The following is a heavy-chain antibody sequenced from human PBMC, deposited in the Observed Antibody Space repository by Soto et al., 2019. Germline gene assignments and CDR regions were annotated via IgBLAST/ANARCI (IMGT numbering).Heavy chain of an antibody. J-gene: IGHJ6*02. V-gene: IGHV3-21*01. CDR2: ISSSSSYI. Sequence: GGSLRLSCAASGFTFSSYSMNWVRQAPGKGLEWVSSISSSSSYIYYADSVKGRFTISRDNAKNSLYLQMNSLRAEDTAVYYCARQWGSSGSYRYYYYGMDVWGQGTTVTVSS. D-gene: IGHD1-26*01. CDR1: GFTFSSYS. CDR3: ARQWGSSGSYRYYYYGMDV.